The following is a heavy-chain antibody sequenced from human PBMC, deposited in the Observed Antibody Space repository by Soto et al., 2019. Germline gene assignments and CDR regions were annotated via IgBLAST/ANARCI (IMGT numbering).Heavy chain of an antibody. CDR3: ASSLPSGYDSGTYDY. D-gene: IGHD5-12*01. J-gene: IGHJ4*02. CDR1: GGSISSGDYY. CDR2: IYYSGST. Sequence: SETMSLTCTVSGGSISSGDYYWSWIRQPPGKGLEWIGYIYYSGSTYYNPSLKSRVTISVDTSKNQFSLKLSSVTAADTAVYYCASSLPSGYDSGTYDYWGQGTLVTVSS. V-gene: IGHV4-30-4*01.